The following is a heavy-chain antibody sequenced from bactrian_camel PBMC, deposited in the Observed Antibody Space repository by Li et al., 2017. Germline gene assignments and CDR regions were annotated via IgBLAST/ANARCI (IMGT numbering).Heavy chain of an antibody. CDR2: VDIDGTK. CDR3: AHSTDACGLVAGRYTY. CDR1: GYTATNYA. J-gene: IGHJ4*01. V-gene: IGHV3S10*01. D-gene: IGHD6*01. Sequence: QLVESGGGSVQAGGSLRLSCEASGYTATNYAMGWFRQAPGKEREGVAVVDIDGTKMYADSVKGRFTFSQDFAKSALTLQMTDLKPDDSAMYYCAHSTDACGLVAGRYTYWGQGTQVTVS.